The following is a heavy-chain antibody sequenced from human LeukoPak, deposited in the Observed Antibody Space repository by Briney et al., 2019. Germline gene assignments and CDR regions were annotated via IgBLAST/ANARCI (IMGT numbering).Heavy chain of an antibody. Sequence: GASVKVSCKTSGVTFSNNSITWVRQAPGQGLEWMGGIIPIFGTANYAQKFQGRVTITTDESTSTAYMELSSLRSEDTAVYYCARDISVAQNWFDPWGQGTLVTVSS. CDR3: ARDISVAQNWFDP. V-gene: IGHV1-69*05. J-gene: IGHJ5*02. CDR2: IIPIFGTA. CDR1: GVTFSNNS. D-gene: IGHD1-14*01.